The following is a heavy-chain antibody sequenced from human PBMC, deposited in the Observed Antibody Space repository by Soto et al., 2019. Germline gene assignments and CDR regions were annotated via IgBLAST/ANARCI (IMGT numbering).Heavy chain of an antibody. CDR2: IWYDGSNK. CDR1: GFTFSSYG. D-gene: IGHD5-12*01. Sequence: QVQLVESGGGVVQPGRSLRLSCAASGFTFSSYGMHWVRQAPGKGLERVAVIWYDGSNKYYADSVKGRFTISRDNSKNTLYLHMNSLRAEDTAVYYCARDFSGYGDYWGQGTLVAVSS. V-gene: IGHV3-33*01. CDR3: ARDFSGYGDY. J-gene: IGHJ4*02.